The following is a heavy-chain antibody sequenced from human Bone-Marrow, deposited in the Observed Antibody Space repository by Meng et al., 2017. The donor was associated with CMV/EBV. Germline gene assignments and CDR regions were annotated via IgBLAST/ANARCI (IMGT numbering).Heavy chain of an antibody. CDR3: ARGPSYFDFWSGYDY. D-gene: IGHD3-3*01. CDR1: GFIFSSYW. CDR2: IKQDGTEK. J-gene: IGHJ4*02. V-gene: IGHV3-7*01. Sequence: GGSLRLSCAASGFIFSSYWMSWVRQAPGKGLEWVANIKQDGTEKYYVDSVKGRFTIYRDNTKNSLYLQMNSLRAEDTAVYYCARGPSYFDFWSGYDYWGQGTLVTVSS.